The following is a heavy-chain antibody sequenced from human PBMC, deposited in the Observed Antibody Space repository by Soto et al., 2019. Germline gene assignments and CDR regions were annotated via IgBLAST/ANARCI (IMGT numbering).Heavy chain of an antibody. J-gene: IGHJ5*02. CDR2: VYYNGFT. V-gene: IGHV4-39*01. CDR3: ARKWRGLGVTIFGVVSSFDP. Sequence: SETLSLTCTVSGGSISSSSYYWAWNRQSPGKGLEWIGSVYYNGFTYYNPSLKSRVTISVDTSKNQFSLKLSSVTAADTAVYYCARKWRGLGVTIFGVVSSFDPWGQGTLVTVSS. D-gene: IGHD3-3*01. CDR1: GGSISSSSYY.